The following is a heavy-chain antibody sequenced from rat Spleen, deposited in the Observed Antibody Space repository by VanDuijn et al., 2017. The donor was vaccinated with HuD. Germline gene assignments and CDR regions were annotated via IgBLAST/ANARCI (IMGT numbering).Heavy chain of an antibody. Sequence: EVQLVESGGGLVQPGRSLKLSCAASGFTFSNYGLAWVRQAPTKGLEWVASISTGGGNTFFRDFVKGRFTLSRNNAKNTLYLQMDSLRSEDTATYYCARHAGAPSYFDYWGQGVMVTVSS. CDR3: ARHAGAPSYFDY. V-gene: IGHV5S13*01. J-gene: IGHJ2*01. CDR1: GFTFSNYG. D-gene: IGHD1-4*01. CDR2: ISTGGGNT.